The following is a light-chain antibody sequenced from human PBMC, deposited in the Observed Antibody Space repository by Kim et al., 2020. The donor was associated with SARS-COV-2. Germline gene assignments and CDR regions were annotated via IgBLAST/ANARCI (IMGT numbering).Light chain of an antibody. CDR2: EVT. CDR1: SSDIGAYNY. Sequence: QSALTQPPSASGSPGQSVTISCIGTSSDIGAYNYVSWYQQHPGTPPKLVICEVTQRPSGVPNRFSGSKSGNTASLIISGLQAEDEADYYCSSYAGGRYVFGTGTKVTVL. V-gene: IGLV2-8*01. J-gene: IGLJ1*01. CDR3: SSYAGGRYV.